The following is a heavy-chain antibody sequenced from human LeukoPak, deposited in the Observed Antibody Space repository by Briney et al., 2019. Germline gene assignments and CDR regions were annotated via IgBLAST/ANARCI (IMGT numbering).Heavy chain of an antibody. Sequence: ASVTVSFTASGYTFTIYYMHWVRQAPGQGLGWMGIINPSGGSTSYARKFQGRVTMTRDTSTSTVFMELSSLRSEDTAVYYCARAYDFPDYWGQGTLVTVSS. D-gene: IGHD3-3*01. CDR2: INPSGGST. J-gene: IGHJ4*02. CDR3: ARAYDFPDY. V-gene: IGHV1-46*01. CDR1: GYTFTIYY.